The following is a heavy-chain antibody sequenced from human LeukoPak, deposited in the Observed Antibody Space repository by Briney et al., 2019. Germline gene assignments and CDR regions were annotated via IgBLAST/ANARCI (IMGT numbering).Heavy chain of an antibody. Sequence: PGGSLRLSCAASGFTFSSYSMNWVRQAPGKGLEWVSYISSSSSTIYYADSVKGRFTISRDNAKNSLYLQMNSLRDEDTAVYYCARDPASERGDYDNYFDYWGQGILVTVSS. D-gene: IGHD3-22*01. CDR3: ARDPASERGDYDNYFDY. J-gene: IGHJ4*02. V-gene: IGHV3-48*02. CDR2: ISSSSSTI. CDR1: GFTFSSYS.